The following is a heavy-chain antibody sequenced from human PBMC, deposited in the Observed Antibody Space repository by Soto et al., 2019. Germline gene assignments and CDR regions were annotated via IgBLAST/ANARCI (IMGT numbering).Heavy chain of an antibody. Sequence: GGSLRLSCAASGFTFSSYSMNWVRQAPGKGLEWVSYISSSSSTIYYADSEKGRFTISRDNAKNSLYLQMNSLRAEDTAVYYCARDKDYDFWSGQRAPTGFDPWGQGTLVTVSS. V-gene: IGHV3-48*01. CDR3: ARDKDYDFWSGQRAPTGFDP. CDR2: ISSSSSTI. J-gene: IGHJ5*02. CDR1: GFTFSSYS. D-gene: IGHD3-3*01.